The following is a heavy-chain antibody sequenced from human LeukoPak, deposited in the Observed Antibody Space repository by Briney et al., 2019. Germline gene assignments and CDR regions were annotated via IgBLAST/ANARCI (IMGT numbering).Heavy chain of an antibody. J-gene: IGHJ4*02. D-gene: IGHD3-10*01. V-gene: IGHV3-48*03. CDR3: ARGPYSSGSYTDY. CDR1: GFTFSSYE. Sequence: GGSLRLSCAASGFTFSSYEMNWVRQAPGKGLEWVSYISSSGSTIYYADSVKGRFTISRDNAENSLYLQMNSLRAEDTAIYYCARGPYSSGSYTDYWGQGTLVTVSS. CDR2: ISSSGSTI.